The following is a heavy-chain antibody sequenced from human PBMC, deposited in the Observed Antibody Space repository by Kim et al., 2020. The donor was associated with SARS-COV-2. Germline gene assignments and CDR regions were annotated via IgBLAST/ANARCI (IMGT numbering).Heavy chain of an antibody. D-gene: IGHD2-15*01. CDR2: ISGSGGST. J-gene: IGHJ4*02. V-gene: IGHV3-23*01. CDR1: GFTFSSYA. CDR3: AKGEYCSGGSCLYFDY. Sequence: GGSLRLSCAASGFTFSSYAMSWVRQAPGKGLEWVSAISGSGGSTYYADSVKGRFTISRDNSKNTLYLQMNSLRAEDTAVYYCAKGEYCSGGSCLYFDYWGQGTLVTVSS.